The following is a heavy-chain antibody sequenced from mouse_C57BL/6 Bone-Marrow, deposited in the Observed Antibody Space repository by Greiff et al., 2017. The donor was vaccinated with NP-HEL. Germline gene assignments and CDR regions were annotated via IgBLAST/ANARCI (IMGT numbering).Heavy chain of an antibody. Sequence: EVQVVESGGDLVKPGGSLKLSCAASGFTFSSYGMSWVRQTPDKRLGWVATISSGGSYTYYPDSVTGRFTISRDNAKNTLYLQMSSLKSEDTAMYYCARHAMDYWGQGTSVTVSS. CDR3: ARHAMDY. V-gene: IGHV5-6*01. J-gene: IGHJ4*01. CDR2: ISSGGSYT. CDR1: GFTFSSYG.